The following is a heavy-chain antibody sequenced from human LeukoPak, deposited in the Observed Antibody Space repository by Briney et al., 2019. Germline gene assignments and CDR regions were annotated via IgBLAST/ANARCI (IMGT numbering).Heavy chain of an antibody. V-gene: IGHV4-61*01. D-gene: IGHD3-22*01. CDR1: GGSVSSGSYY. CDR3: AREPVEGCYDSSGYFDY. CDR2: IYYSGST. Sequence: PSETLSLTCTVSGGSVSSGSYYWSWIRQPPGKGLEWIGYIYYSGSTNYNPSLKSRVTISVDTSKNQFSLKLSSVTAADTAVYYCAREPVEGCYDSSGYFDYWGQGTLVTVSS. J-gene: IGHJ4*02.